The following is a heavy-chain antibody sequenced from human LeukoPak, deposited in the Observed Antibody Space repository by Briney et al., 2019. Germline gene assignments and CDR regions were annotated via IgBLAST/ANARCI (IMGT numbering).Heavy chain of an antibody. CDR2: IYSGGNT. CDR3: ARRGYSHWGFDY. V-gene: IGHV3-53*04. CDR1: GFTVSNNY. D-gene: IGHD5-18*01. Sequence: GESLRLSCAASGFTVSNNYMSWVRQAPGKGLEWVSVIYSGGNTYYADSVKSRFTISRSKNTLYLQMNSLRAEDTAVYYCARRGYSHWGFDYWGQGTLVTVSS. J-gene: IGHJ4*02.